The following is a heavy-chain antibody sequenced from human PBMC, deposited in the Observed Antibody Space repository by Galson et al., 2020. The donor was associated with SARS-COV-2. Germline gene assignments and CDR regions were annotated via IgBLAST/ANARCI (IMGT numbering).Heavy chain of an antibody. CDR1: GGTFSSYT. CDR2: IIPMLNIT. D-gene: IGHD3-10*01. Sequence: SVKVSCRASGGTFSSYTLSWVRQAPGQGLEWMGRIIPMLNITYYAQHLQGRVTITADESTSTTDMELSSLRSDDTAIYYCARIASKIGSDYWGQGTLVTVSS. V-gene: IGHV1-69*02. J-gene: IGHJ4*02. CDR3: ARIASKIGSDY.